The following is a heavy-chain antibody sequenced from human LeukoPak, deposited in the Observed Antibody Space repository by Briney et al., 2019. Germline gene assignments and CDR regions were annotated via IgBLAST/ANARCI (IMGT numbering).Heavy chain of an antibody. CDR1: GGSISSSNFY. J-gene: IGHJ4*02. D-gene: IGHD2/OR15-2a*01. V-gene: IGHV4-39*07. Sequence: PSETLSLTCTVSGGSISSSNFYWGWLRQPPGTGREWIGSIYDSGSTYYNPSLKSRVTISVHTSKNQFSLKLSSVTAAATAVYSGARVSSYYELPNYWGQGTLVSVST. CDR3: ARVSSYYELPNY. CDR2: IYDSGST.